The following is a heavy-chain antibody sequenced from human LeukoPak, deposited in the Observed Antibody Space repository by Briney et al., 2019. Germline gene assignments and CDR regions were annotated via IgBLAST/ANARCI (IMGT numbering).Heavy chain of an antibody. D-gene: IGHD2-2*01. V-gene: IGHV4-34*01. CDR1: GGSFSGYY. J-gene: IGHJ4*02. CDR3: ARVVVPAAIDY. Sequence: SETLSLTCAVYGGSFSGYYWRWLRQPPGKGLEWIGEINHSGSTNYNPSLKSRVTISVDTSKNQFSLKLSSVTAADTAVYYCARVVVPAAIDYWGQGTLVTVSS. CDR2: INHSGST.